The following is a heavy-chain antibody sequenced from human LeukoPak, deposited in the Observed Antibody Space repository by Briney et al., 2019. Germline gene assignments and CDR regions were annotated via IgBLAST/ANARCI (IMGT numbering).Heavy chain of an antibody. V-gene: IGHV3-23*01. CDR1: GLTFSSYA. J-gene: IGHJ4*02. Sequence: PGGSLRLSCAASGLTFSSYAMNWVRQASGKGLEWVSGITDNGRKTYYADSVKGRFTISRDNSKNTLYLQMNSLRAEDTAVYYCATKDIVVVPAAGVVDYWGQGTLVTVSS. D-gene: IGHD2-2*01. CDR2: ITDNGRKT. CDR3: ATKDIVVVPAAGVVDY.